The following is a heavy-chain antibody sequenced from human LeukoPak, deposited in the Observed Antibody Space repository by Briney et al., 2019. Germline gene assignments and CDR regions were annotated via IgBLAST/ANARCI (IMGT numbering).Heavy chain of an antibody. D-gene: IGHD2-21*01. CDR1: GFTFSSYA. J-gene: IGHJ4*02. Sequence: GGSLRLSCAASGFTFSSYAMHWVRQAPGKGLEWVAVISYDGSNKYYADSVKGRFTISRDNSKNTLYLQMNSLRAEDTAVYYCARDGVKSVIDFDYWGQGTLVTVSS. CDR2: ISYDGSNK. CDR3: ARDGVKSVIDFDY. V-gene: IGHV3-30-3*01.